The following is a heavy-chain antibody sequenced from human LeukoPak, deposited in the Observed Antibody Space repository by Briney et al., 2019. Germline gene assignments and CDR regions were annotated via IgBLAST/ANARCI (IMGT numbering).Heavy chain of an antibody. V-gene: IGHV1-8*01. D-gene: IGHD6-13*01. J-gene: IGHJ5*02. CDR3: ARRSSSWFSGDWFVP. Sequence: ASVKVSCKASGYTFTSYDINWVRQATGQGLEWMGWMNPNSGNTGYAQKFQGRVTMTRNTSISTAYMELSSLRSEDTAVYYCARRSSSWFSGDWFVPWGQGTLVTVSS. CDR1: GYTFTSYD. CDR2: MNPNSGNT.